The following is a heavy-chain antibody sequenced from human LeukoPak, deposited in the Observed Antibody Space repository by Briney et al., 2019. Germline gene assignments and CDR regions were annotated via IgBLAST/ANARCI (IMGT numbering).Heavy chain of an antibody. J-gene: IGHJ4*02. CDR2: IYYSGST. Sequence: PSETLSLTCTVSGGSISSYYWSWIRQPPGKGLEWIGYIYYSGSTNYNPSLKSRVTISVDTSKNQFSLKLSSVTAADTAVYYCAIRPTAVAVDYWGQGTLVTVSS. CDR1: GGSISSYY. D-gene: IGHD6-19*01. V-gene: IGHV4-59*12. CDR3: AIRPTAVAVDY.